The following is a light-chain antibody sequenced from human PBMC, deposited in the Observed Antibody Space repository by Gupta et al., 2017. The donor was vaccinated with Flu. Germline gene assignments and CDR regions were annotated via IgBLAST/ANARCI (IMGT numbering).Light chain of an antibody. Sequence: QSALTQPASVSGSPGQSMTISCTGTSSDVGDYKSVSWYQQHPGKAPKLMIYDVSYRPSGVSNRFSGSKSGNTASLTISRLQAEDEADYYCSSYTSSNTLQVIFGGGTRLTVL. CDR1: SSDVGDYKS. V-gene: IGLV2-14*03. J-gene: IGLJ2*01. CDR3: SSYTSSNTLQVI. CDR2: DVS.